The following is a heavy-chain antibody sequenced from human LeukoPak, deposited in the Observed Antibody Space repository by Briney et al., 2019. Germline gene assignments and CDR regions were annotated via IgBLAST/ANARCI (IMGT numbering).Heavy chain of an antibody. CDR3: ARDDPPSIYCSSTSCYGHYYYYGMDV. CDR1: GFTFSSYW. J-gene: IGHJ6*04. D-gene: IGHD2-2*01. Sequence: PGGSLRLSCAASGFTFSSYWMSWVRQAPGQGLEWVANIKQDGSEKYYVDSVKGRFTISRDNAKNSLYLQMNSLRAEDTAVYYCARDDPPSIYCSSTSCYGHYYYYGMDVWGKGTTVTVSS. V-gene: IGHV3-7*03. CDR2: IKQDGSEK.